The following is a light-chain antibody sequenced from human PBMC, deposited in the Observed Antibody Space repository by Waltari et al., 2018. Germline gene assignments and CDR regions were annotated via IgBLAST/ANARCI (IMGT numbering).Light chain of an antibody. J-gene: IGKJ2*01. CDR3: QQYNSYSQT. V-gene: IGKV1-5*01. Sequence: DIQMTQSPSTLSASVGDRVTIPCRASQRISSWLAWYQQKPGKAPKLLIYDASSLESGVPSRFSGSGSGTEFTLTISSLQPDDFATYYCQQYNSYSQTFGQGTKLEIK. CDR2: DAS. CDR1: QRISSW.